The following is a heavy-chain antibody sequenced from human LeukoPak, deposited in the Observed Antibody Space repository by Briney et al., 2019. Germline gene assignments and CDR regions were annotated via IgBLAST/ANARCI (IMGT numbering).Heavy chain of an antibody. D-gene: IGHD6-13*01. Sequence: GGSLRLSCAASGFIFSKSWMSWVRQAPGKGLEWVANMNADGSQKDYVDSVKGRFTISRDNAKNSLYLQMNSLRAEDTAVYYCARDREGSSWYYYYYGMDVWGQGTTVTVSS. CDR2: MNADGSQK. J-gene: IGHJ6*02. CDR3: ARDREGSSWYYYYYGMDV. CDR1: GFIFSKSW. V-gene: IGHV3-7*01.